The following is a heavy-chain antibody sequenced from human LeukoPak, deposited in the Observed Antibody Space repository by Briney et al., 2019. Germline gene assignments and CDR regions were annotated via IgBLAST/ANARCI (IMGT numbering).Heavy chain of an antibody. J-gene: IGHJ5*02. CDR2: INPNSGGT. V-gene: IGHV1-2*02. CDR3: ARDRYYGSGSYYSFNWFDP. D-gene: IGHD3-10*01. CDR1: GYTFTGYY. Sequence: GASVKVSCKASGYTFTGYYMHWVRQAPGQGLEWMGWINPNSGGTNYAQKFQGRVTMTRDTSISTAYMELSRLRFDDTAVYYCARDRYYGSGSYYSFNWFDPWGQGTLVTVSS.